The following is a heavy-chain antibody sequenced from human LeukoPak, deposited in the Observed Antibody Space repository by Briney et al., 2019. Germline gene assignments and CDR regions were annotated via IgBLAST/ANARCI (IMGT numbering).Heavy chain of an antibody. D-gene: IGHD3-10*01. CDR2: IYPADSDT. Sequence: MGIIYPADSDTRYNPSFQGQVTISADKSISTAYLQWSSLKASDIAMYYCARGRGAITFFDYWGQGTLVTVSS. J-gene: IGHJ4*02. V-gene: IGHV5-51*01. CDR3: ARGRGAITFFDY.